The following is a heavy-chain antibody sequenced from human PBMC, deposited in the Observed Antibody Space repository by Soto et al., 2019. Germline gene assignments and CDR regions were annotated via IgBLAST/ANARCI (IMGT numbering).Heavy chain of an antibody. CDR2: ISYDGSNK. CDR3: ARDAGIAVAGTWGYYYYGMDV. J-gene: IGHJ6*02. D-gene: IGHD6-19*01. CDR1: GFTFSSYA. V-gene: IGHV3-30-3*01. Sequence: PGGSLRLSCAASGFTFSSYAMHWVRQAPGKGLEWVAVISYDGSNKYYADSVKGRFTISRDNSKNTLYLQMNSLRAEDTAAYYCARDAGIAVAGTWGYYYYGMDVWGQGTTVTVSS.